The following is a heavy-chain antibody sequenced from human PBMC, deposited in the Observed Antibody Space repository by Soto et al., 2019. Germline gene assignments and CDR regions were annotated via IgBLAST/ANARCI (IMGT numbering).Heavy chain of an antibody. CDR3: ARARSDYYAMDV. J-gene: IGHJ6*02. V-gene: IGHV3-21*06. CDR2: ISSTGTDI. CDR1: GFMFPKYT. Sequence: GGSLRLSCAASGFMFPKYTRNWVRQAPGKGLEWVSSISSTGTDIDDADSAKGRFTISRDNAKNLLFLQMDSLRVEDTAVYYCARARSDYYAMDVWGQGTTVTVYS.